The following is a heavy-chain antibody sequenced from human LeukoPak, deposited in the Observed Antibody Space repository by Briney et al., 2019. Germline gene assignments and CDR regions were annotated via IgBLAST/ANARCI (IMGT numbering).Heavy chain of an antibody. CDR2: IIPIFGTA. CDR1: GYTFTSYG. CDR3: AREYSSGWSRHFDY. Sequence: SVKVSCKASGYTFTSYGISWVRQAPGQGLEWMGGIIPIFGTANYAQKFQGRVTITADESTSTAYMELSSLGSEDTAVYYCAREYSSGWSRHFDYWGQGTLVTVSS. V-gene: IGHV1-69*13. J-gene: IGHJ4*02. D-gene: IGHD6-19*01.